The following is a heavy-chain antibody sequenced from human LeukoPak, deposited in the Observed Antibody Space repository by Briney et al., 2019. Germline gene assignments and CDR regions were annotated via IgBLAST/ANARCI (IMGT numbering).Heavy chain of an antibody. J-gene: IGHJ4*02. V-gene: IGHV4-34*01. D-gene: IGHD6-13*01. Sequence: SETLSLTCAVYGGSFSGYYWRWIRQPPGKGLEWIGEINHSGSTNYNPSLKSRVTISVDTSKNQFSLKLSSVTAADTAVYYCARVSIAAAGLEDYWGQGTLVTVSS. CDR3: ARVSIAAAGLEDY. CDR1: GGSFSGYY. CDR2: INHSGST.